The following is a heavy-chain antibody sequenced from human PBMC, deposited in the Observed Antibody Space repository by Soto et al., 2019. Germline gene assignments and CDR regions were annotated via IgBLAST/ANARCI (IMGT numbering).Heavy chain of an antibody. CDR3: ARGFNGYSHYFDY. J-gene: IGHJ4*02. Sequence: ASVKVSCKASGYTITSYAMHWVRQDTGQRLEWMGWINAGNGNTKYSQKFQGRVTITRDTSASTAYMELSSLRSEDTALYYCARGFNGYSHYFDYWGQGTLVTVSS. CDR1: GYTITSYA. V-gene: IGHV1-3*01. D-gene: IGHD5-18*01. CDR2: INAGNGNT.